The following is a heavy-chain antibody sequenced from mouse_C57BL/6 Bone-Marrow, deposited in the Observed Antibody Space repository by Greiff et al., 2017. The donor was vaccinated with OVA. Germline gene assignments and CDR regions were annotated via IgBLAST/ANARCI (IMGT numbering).Heavy chain of an antibody. J-gene: IGHJ2*01. CDR3: ARYEVAPFDY. Sequence: EVNVVDSGGGLVQPGGSLSLSCAASGFTFTDYYMSWVRQPPGKALEWLGFIRNKANGYTTEYSASVKGRFTISRDNSQSILYLQMNALRAEDSATYYCARYEVAPFDYWGQGTTLTVSS. CDR1: GFTFTDYY. CDR2: IRNKANGYTT. D-gene: IGHD1-1*01. V-gene: IGHV7-3*01.